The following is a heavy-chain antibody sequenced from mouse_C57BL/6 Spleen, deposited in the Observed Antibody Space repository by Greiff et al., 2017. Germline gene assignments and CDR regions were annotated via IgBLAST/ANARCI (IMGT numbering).Heavy chain of an antibody. D-gene: IGHD1-1*01. V-gene: IGHV1-55*01. CDR2: IYPGSGST. CDR3: ANYYGSSYDYAMDY. CDR1: GYTFTSYW. J-gene: IGHJ4*01. Sequence: VQLQQPGAELVKPGASVKMSCKASGYTFTSYWITWVKQRPGQGLEWIGDIYPGSGSTTYNEKFKSKATLTVDTSSSTAYMQLSSLTSEDSAVYYCANYYGSSYDYAMDYWGQGTSVTVSS.